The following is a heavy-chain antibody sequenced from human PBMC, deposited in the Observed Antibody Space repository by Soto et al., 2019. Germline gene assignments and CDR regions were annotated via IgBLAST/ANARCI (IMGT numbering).Heavy chain of an antibody. J-gene: IGHJ6*02. D-gene: IGHD3-10*01. Sequence: QVQLVQSGAEVKKPGASVKVSCKASGYTFTSYGIIWVRQAPGQGLEWMGWISAYNGNTNYAQKLQGRVTMTTDTSTSTAYMELRSLRSDDTAVYYCARLWFGELLSRAATGNYYGMDVWGQGTTVTVSS. CDR2: ISAYNGNT. CDR3: ARLWFGELLSRAATGNYYGMDV. CDR1: GYTFTSYG. V-gene: IGHV1-18*04.